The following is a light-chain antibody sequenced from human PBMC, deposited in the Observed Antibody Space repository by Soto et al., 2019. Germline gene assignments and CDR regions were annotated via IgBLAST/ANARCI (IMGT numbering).Light chain of an antibody. CDR3: SSYTSSSVV. J-gene: IGLJ2*01. V-gene: IGLV2-14*01. CDR1: SSDVGGYNY. Sequence: QSALTQPASVSGSPGQSITISCTGTSSDVGGYNYVSWYQQHPGKAPKLMIYDVSNRPSGVSNRFSGSKSGNTASLTISGRQAEDEADYYCSSYTSSSVVFGGGTNLTVL. CDR2: DVS.